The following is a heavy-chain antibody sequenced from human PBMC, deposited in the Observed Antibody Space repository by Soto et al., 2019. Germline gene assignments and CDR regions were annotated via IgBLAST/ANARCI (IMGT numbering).Heavy chain of an antibody. D-gene: IGHD6-13*01. CDR3: ATTAAGFDY. CDR1: GFTFSSYV. V-gene: IGHV3-23*01. Sequence: GGSLRLSCAASASGFTFSSYVMSWVRQAPGKGLEWVSAISGSGGSTYYADSVKGRFTISRDNSKNTLYLQMNSLRAEDTAVYYCATTAAGFDYWRHVTLFPVCS. CDR2: ISGSGGST. J-gene: IGHJ4*01.